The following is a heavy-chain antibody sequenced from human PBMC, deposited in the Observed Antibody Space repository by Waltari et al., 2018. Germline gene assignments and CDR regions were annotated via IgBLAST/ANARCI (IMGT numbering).Heavy chain of an antibody. V-gene: IGHV4-34*01. Sequence: QVQLQQWGAGLLKPSETLSLTCAVYGGSFSGYYWSWIRQPPGKGLEWIGEINHSGSTNDNPSLKSRVTISVDTSKNQFSLKLSSVTAADTAVYYCARGRGYCSGGSCPNGFDYWGQGTLVTVSS. J-gene: IGHJ4*02. D-gene: IGHD2-15*01. CDR2: INHSGST. CDR3: ARGRGYCSGGSCPNGFDY. CDR1: GGSFSGYY.